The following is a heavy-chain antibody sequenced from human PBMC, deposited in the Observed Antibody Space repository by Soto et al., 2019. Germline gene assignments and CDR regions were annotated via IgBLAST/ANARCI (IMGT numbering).Heavy chain of an antibody. Sequence: EMQVLESGGGLVQPGGSLRLSCAASGFTISSYGMNWVRQAPGKGLEWVSGIRSDGDTTYNADSVKGRFTVSRDTSKNTVDLQMNSLRAEDTAVYYCAKGKGVGATPDGANCWGQGTLVTVSS. V-gene: IGHV3-23*01. J-gene: IGHJ4*02. D-gene: IGHD1-26*01. CDR2: IRSDGDTT. CDR1: GFTISSYG. CDR3: AKGKGVGATPDGANC.